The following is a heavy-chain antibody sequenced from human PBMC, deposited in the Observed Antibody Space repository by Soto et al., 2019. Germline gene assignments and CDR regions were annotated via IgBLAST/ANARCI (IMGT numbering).Heavy chain of an antibody. Sequence: PGKGLEWVSAIRGSGGNTYYADSVKGRFTSSRDNAKYTLFFQRNSLRVEATVIYYCSFFSSRRRHTRYRSGLGIPLNRSSDL. CDR2: IRGSGGNT. V-gene: IGHV3-23*01. D-gene: IGHD2-2*02. CDR3: SFFSSRRRHTRYRSGLGIPLNRSSDL. J-gene: IGHJ2*01.